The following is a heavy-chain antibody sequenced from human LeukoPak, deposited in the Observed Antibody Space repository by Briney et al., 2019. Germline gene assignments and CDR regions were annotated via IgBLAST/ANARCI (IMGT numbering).Heavy chain of an antibody. CDR2: ISYDGSNK. Sequence: GGSPRLSCAASGFTFSNYAMHWVRQAPGKGLEWVAVISYDGSNKYYADSVKGRFTISRDNSKNTLYLQMNSLTAEDTAVYYCARDRYDYVWGSYRYGLSPHLDYWGQGTLVTVSS. D-gene: IGHD3-16*02. J-gene: IGHJ4*02. CDR1: GFTFSNYA. CDR3: ARDRYDYVWGSYRYGLSPHLDY. V-gene: IGHV3-30*04.